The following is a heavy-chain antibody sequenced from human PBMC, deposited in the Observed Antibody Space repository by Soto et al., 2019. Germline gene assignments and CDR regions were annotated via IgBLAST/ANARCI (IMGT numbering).Heavy chain of an antibody. CDR1: GGSISSGGYY. V-gene: IGHV4-31*03. D-gene: IGHD3-10*01. CDR3: ARSWEGGSGSYYAY. J-gene: IGHJ4*02. Sequence: SETLSLTCTVSGGSISSGGYYWSWISKHPGKSLEWIGYIYYSGRTYYNPSLKSRVTISVDTSKNQFSLKLSSVTAADTAVYYCARSWEGGSGSYYAYWGQGTLVTVS. CDR2: IYYSGRT.